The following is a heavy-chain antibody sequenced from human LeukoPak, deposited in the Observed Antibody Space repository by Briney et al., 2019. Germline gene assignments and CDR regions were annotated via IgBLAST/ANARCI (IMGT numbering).Heavy chain of an antibody. CDR1: GFTFSSYA. CDR3: ARHELLNFYYGMDV. D-gene: IGHD1-7*01. CDR2: ISGSGGSI. V-gene: IGHV3-23*01. Sequence: PGGSLRLSCAASGFTFSSYAMSWVRQAPGKGLEWVSAISGSGGSIYYADSVKGRFTNSRDNAKNSLYLQMNSLRAEDTAVYYCARHELLNFYYGMDVWGQGTTVIVS. J-gene: IGHJ6*02.